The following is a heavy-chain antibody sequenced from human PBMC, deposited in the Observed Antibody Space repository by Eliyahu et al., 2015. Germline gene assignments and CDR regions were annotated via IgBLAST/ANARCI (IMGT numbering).Heavy chain of an antibody. CDR3: ARDFGIRDD. Sequence: EVQLVESGGRLVQPGGSLXLSCAASGFTFSGNWMHWVRQPPGKGLLWVSRINADGSSTSYADTVKGRFTISRDNAKNTLYLQMNSLRVEDTAVYYCARDFGIRDDWGQGTLVTVSS. V-gene: IGHV3-74*01. CDR2: INADGSST. J-gene: IGHJ4*02. D-gene: IGHD3-10*01. CDR1: GFTFSGNW.